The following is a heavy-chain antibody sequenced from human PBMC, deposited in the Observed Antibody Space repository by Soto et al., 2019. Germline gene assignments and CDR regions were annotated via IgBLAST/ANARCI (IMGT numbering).Heavy chain of an antibody. CDR1: GFTFDDYA. J-gene: IGHJ4*02. CDR3: AKDSSYSSSWNYFDF. D-gene: IGHD6-13*01. Sequence: DVQLVESGGGLVQPGRSLRLSCAASGFTFDDYAMHWVRQAPGRGLEWVSGISWNSGGIDYADSVKGRFTISRDNAKNSLYLQMNSLRVEDTALYYCAKDSSYSSSWNYFDFWGQGTLVTVSS. V-gene: IGHV3-9*01. CDR2: ISWNSGGI.